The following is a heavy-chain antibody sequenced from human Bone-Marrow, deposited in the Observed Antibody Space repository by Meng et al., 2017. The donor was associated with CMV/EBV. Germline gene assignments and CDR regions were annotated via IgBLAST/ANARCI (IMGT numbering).Heavy chain of an antibody. D-gene: IGHD3-3*01. CDR1: GGTFSSYA. CDR2: IIPILGIA. J-gene: IGHJ4*03. CDR3: ARLYYDFWSGYHYYFDY. Sequence: SVKVSCKASGGTFSSYAISWVRQAPGQGLEWMGGIIPILGIANYAQKFQGRVTITTDESTSTAYMELSSLRSEDTAVYYCARLYYDFWSGYHYYFDYWGQGTMVTVSS. V-gene: IGHV1-69*10.